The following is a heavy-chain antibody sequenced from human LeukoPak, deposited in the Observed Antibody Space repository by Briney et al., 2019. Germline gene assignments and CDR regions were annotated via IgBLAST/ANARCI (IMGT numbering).Heavy chain of an antibody. CDR1: GFTFSDYG. V-gene: IGHV3-30*02. J-gene: IGHJ4*02. Sequence: GGSLRLSCAASGFTFSDYGMHWLRQAPGKGLEWVAFIRSDESAKYYADSVKGRFIISRDNSKNTLYLQVNSLRAEDTAVYYCAKDGDDYYGSGSYADYWGQGTLVTVSS. CDR2: IRSDESAK. D-gene: IGHD3-10*01. CDR3: AKDGDDYYGSGSYADY.